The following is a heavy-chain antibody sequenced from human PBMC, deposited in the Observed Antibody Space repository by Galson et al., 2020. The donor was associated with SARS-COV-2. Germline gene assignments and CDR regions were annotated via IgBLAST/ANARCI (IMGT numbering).Heavy chain of an antibody. J-gene: IGHJ5*02. V-gene: IGHV4-59*01. Sequence: SETLSLTCTVTGGSISSYYWSWIRQPPGKGLEWIGYIYYSGSTNYNPSLKSRVTISVDTSKNQFSLKLSSVTAADTAVYYCARSLPPRFYGSGTGWFDPWGQGTLVTVSS. D-gene: IGHD3-10*01. CDR3: ARSLPPRFYGSGTGWFDP. CDR1: GGSISSYY. CDR2: IYYSGST.